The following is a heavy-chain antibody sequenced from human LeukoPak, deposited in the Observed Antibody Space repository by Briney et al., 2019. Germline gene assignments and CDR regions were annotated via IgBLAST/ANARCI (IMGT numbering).Heavy chain of an antibody. D-gene: IGHD2-15*01. CDR3: ARACRSYWCGGFDI. Sequence: GGSLRLSCAASGFTFSDYYMTWIRQAPGKGLEWVSYISFSGSDTYYADSVKGRFTISRDNAKNSLYLQMNSLRAEDTALYYCARACRSYWCGGFDIWGQGTMVTVSS. CDR1: GFTFSDYY. CDR2: ISFSGSDT. J-gene: IGHJ3*02. V-gene: IGHV3-11*01.